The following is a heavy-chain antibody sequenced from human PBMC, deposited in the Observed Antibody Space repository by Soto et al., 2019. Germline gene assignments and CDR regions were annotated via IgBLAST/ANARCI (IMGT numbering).Heavy chain of an antibody. CDR1: GGSISSSSYY. CDR3: ARLEGLATISYYFDF. D-gene: IGHD3-9*01. V-gene: IGHV4-39*01. Sequence: QLQLQESGPGLVKPSEALSLTCSVSGGSISSSSYYWGWIRQPPGKGLEWIGSIYYSGCTYYKPSLKSRVTISIDKSKNQFSLKLSSLTAADTAVYYCARLEGLATISYYFDFWGQGTLVTVSS. CDR2: IYYSGCT. J-gene: IGHJ4*02.